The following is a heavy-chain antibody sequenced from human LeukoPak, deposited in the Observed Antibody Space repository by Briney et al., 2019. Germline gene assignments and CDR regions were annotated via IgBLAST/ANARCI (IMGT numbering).Heavy chain of an antibody. CDR3: ARGGSLRLFDY. V-gene: IGHV3-23*01. Sequence: GGSLRLSCVGSGFTSIAYALTWARQAPGKGLEWVSGISGGGVTTYYADSVKGRFTISRDNSKNTLYLQMNSLRAEDTAVYYCARGGSLRLFDYWGQGTLVTVSS. J-gene: IGHJ4*02. CDR2: ISGGGVTT. D-gene: IGHD6-13*01. CDR1: GFTSIAYA.